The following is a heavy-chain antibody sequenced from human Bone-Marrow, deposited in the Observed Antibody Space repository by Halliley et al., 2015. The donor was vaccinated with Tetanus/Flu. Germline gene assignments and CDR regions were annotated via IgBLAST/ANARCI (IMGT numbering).Heavy chain of an antibody. Sequence: YNGNTNYAQKLQGRVTMTTDTSTSTAYMELRSLRSDDTAVYYCARDRYYDSSGIFYYYGMDVWGQGTTVTVSS. CDR3: ARDRYYDSSGIFYYYGMDV. CDR2: YNGNT. V-gene: IGHV1-18*01. J-gene: IGHJ6*02. D-gene: IGHD3-22*01.